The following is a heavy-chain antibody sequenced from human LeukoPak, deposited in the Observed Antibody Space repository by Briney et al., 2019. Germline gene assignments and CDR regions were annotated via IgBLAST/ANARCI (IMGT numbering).Heavy chain of an antibody. CDR2: ISWNSGSI. CDR3: AKDMGGSGYYSNYFDY. J-gene: IGHJ4*02. V-gene: IGHV3-9*01. D-gene: IGHD3-22*01. Sequence: GGSLRLSCAASGFTFDDYAMHWVRQAPGKGLEWVSGISWNSGSIGYADSVKGRFTISRDNAKNSLYLQMNSLRAEDTALYYCAKDMGGSGYYSNYFDYWGQGTLVTVSS. CDR1: GFTFDDYA.